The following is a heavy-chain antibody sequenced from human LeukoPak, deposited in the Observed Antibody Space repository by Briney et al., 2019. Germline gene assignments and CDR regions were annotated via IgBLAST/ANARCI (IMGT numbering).Heavy chain of an antibody. V-gene: IGHV3-64*01. J-gene: IGHJ4*02. CDR1: GFTFSSYA. CDR2: ISSNGGST. CDR3: AKRGGSYIGYFDY. Sequence: GGSLRLSCAASGFTFSSYAMHWVRQAPGKGLEYVSAISSNGGSTYYANSVKGRFTISRDNSKNTLYLQMGSLRAEDTAVYYCAKRGGSYIGYFDYWGQGTLVTVSS. D-gene: IGHD1-26*01.